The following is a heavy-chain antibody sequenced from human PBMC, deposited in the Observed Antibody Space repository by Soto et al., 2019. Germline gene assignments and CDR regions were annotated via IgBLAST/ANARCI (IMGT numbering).Heavy chain of an antibody. D-gene: IGHD6-13*01. CDR3: AKGGAAAGMGYFDL. CDR2: ISGSGGST. V-gene: IGHV3-23*01. CDR1: GFTFSTYA. Sequence: EVQVLESGGGLVQPGGSLRLSCAASGFTFSTYAMSWVRQAPGKGLEWVSGISGSGGSTYYADSVKGRFTISRDNSMTPPFLQISSLRAKDTAVYFCAKGGAAAGMGYFDLWGRGTLVTVSS. J-gene: IGHJ2*01.